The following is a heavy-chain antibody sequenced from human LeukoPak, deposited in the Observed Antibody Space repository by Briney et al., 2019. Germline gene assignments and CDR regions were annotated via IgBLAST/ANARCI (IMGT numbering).Heavy chain of an antibody. D-gene: IGHD3-10*01. J-gene: IGHJ4*02. CDR1: GYTFTGYY. CDR2: INPNSGGT. V-gene: IGHV1-2*02. CDR3: ARVTGSGSYYNVSLGY. Sequence: ASVKVSCKASGYTFTGYYMHWVRQAPGQGLEWMGWINPNSGGTNYAQKFQGRVTMTRDTSISTAYMELSRLRSDDTAVYYCARVTGSGSYYNVSLGYWGQGTLVTVSS.